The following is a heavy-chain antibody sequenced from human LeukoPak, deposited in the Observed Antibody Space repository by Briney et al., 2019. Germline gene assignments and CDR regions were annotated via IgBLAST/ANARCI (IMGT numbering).Heavy chain of an antibody. V-gene: IGHV4-59*01. J-gene: IGHJ4*02. CDR1: GGSFSPAH. Sequence: SETLSLTCTFSGGSFSPAHWSWIRQPPGKRLEWIGVICDNGNTDYNPSLKSRVTISVDTSKSQFSLKLSSLAAADTAVYYCATGRDPYKTGHWGQGTLVTVSS. CDR2: ICDNGNT. CDR3: ATGRDPYKTGH. D-gene: IGHD5-24*01.